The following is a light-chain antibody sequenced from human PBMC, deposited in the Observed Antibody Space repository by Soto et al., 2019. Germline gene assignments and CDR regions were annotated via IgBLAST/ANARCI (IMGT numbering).Light chain of an antibody. V-gene: IGLV4-60*02. CDR2: LERSGSY. CDR1: SGHSSYV. CDR3: GTWDRNPRV. J-gene: IGLJ2*01. Sequence: QSVLTQSSSASASLGSSVKLTCTLSSGHSSYVIAWHQQQPGKAPRYLMKLERSGSYNKGSGVPDCFSGSSSGADRHLPISNPHFGDAADYYCGTWDRNPRVLGGGTQVALL.